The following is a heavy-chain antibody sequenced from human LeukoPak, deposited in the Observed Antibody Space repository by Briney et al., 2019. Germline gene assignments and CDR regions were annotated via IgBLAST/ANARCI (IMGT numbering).Heavy chain of an antibody. J-gene: IGHJ6*03. CDR1: GYTFSDYY. D-gene: IGHD1-26*01. CDR2: INPNSGGT. V-gene: IGHV1-2*06. CDR3: ARAPIPEVGATNYYYYYYMDV. Sequence: ASVKVSCNTSGYTFSDYYIQWVRQAPGQGLEWLGRINPNSGGTHYAQRFLDRVTMTRDASISTAYMELSRLRSDDTAVYYCARAPIPEVGATNYYYYYYMDVWGKGTTVTISS.